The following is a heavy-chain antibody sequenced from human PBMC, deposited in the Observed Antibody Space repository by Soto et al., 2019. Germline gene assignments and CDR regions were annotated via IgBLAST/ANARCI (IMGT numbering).Heavy chain of an antibody. J-gene: IGHJ6*02. CDR3: ARVDIGYYYYGMDV. CDR2: ISAYNGNT. D-gene: IGHD2-15*01. V-gene: IGHV1-18*04. Sequence: SVKVSCKASVYTFTSYGISWVRQAPGQGLEWMGWISAYNGNTNYAQKLQGRVTMTTDTSTSTAYMELRSLRSDDTAVYYCARVDIGYYYYGMDVWGQGTTVTVSS. CDR1: VYTFTSYG.